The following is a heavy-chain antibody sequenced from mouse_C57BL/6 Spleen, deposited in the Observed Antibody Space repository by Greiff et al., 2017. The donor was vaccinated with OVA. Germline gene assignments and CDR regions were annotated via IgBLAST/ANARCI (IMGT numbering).Heavy chain of an antibody. V-gene: IGHV3-6*01. Sequence: EVQLQESGPGLVKPSQSLSLTCSVTGYSITSGYYWNWIRQFPGNKLEWMGYISYDGSSNYNPSLKNRISITRDTSKNQFFLKLNSVTTEDTATYYCARDPLDGYYVEYWGQGTTLTVSS. CDR1: GYSITSGYY. CDR2: ISYDGSS. CDR3: ARDPLDGYYVEY. J-gene: IGHJ2*01. D-gene: IGHD2-3*01.